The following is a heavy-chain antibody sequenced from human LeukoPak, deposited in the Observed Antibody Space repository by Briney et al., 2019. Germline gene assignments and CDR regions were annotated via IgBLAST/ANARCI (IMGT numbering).Heavy chain of an antibody. V-gene: IGHV3-7*01. D-gene: IGHD3-22*01. J-gene: IGHJ4*02. Sequence: GGSLRLSCAASGFTFSSYWMGWVRQAPGKGLEWVANIKQDGSEKYYVDSVKGRFTISRDNAKNSLYLQMNSLRAEDTAVYYCARYFDYYDSSGYFDYWGQGTLVTVSS. CDR3: ARYFDYYDSSGYFDY. CDR2: IKQDGSEK. CDR1: GFTFSSYW.